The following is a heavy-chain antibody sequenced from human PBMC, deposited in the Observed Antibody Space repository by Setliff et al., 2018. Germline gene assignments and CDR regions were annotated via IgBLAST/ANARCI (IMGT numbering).Heavy chain of an antibody. J-gene: IGHJ6*02. CDR2: ISYSGGV. CDR3: ARARPATIAGVVPGVADFGIDV. CDR1: GVTIGGNNYYY. Sequence: LSLTCSLSGVTIGGNNYYYWAWIRQPPGKGLEWIGTISYSGGVFYNPSLKRRVTISLEMSKNQFSLTLSSVTAADTAVYYCARARPATIAGVVPGVADFGIDVWGQGTTVTVSS. D-gene: IGHD2-2*01. V-gene: IGHV4-39*07.